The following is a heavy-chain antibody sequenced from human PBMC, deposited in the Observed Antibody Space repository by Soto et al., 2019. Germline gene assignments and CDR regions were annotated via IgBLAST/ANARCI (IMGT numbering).Heavy chain of an antibody. CDR1: GYTFTSYG. V-gene: IGHV1-3*01. CDR3: VRRHVSATGIDWFDP. CDR2: INAANGDT. Sequence: ASVKVSWKASGYTFTSYGIHWVRQAPGQRLEWMGWINAANGDTKYSPKFQGRVTITRDTSASTAYMELSSLRSEDTAVYYCVRRHVSATGIDWFDPWGQGTLVTVSS. J-gene: IGHJ5*02. D-gene: IGHD6-13*01.